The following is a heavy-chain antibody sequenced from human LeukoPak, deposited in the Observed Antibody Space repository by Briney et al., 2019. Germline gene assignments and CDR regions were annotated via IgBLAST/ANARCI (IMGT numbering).Heavy chain of an antibody. CDR1: GYTFTSYG. V-gene: IGHV1-18*01. CDR3: ARDALLILTGYYPIDY. CDR2: ISAYNGNT. D-gene: IGHD3-9*01. Sequence: ASVKVSCKASGYTFTSYGISWVRQAPGQGLEWMGWISAYNGNTNYAQKLQGRVTMTTGTSTSTAYMELRSLRSDDTAVYYCARDALLILTGYYPIDYWGQGTLVTVSS. J-gene: IGHJ4*02.